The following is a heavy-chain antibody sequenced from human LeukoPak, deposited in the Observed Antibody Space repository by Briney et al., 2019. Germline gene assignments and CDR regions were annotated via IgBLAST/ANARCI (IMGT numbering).Heavy chain of an antibody. V-gene: IGHV4-4*07. CDR3: ARELITKADAFDI. CDR1: GGSISNYY. Sequence: SETLSLTCNVSGGSISNYYWNWIRQPAGKGLEWIGRFYARGNTNYNPSLKSRVTMSVDTSKNQLSLKLTSVTAADTAVYYCARELITKADAFDIWGQGTMVTVSS. D-gene: IGHD1-20*01. CDR2: FYARGNT. J-gene: IGHJ3*02.